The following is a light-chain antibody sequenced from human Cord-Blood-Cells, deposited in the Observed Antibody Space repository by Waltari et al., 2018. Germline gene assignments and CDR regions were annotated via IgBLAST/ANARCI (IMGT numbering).Light chain of an antibody. CDR1: SSNIGPGYD. V-gene: IGLV1-40*01. J-gene: IGLJ2*01. Sequence: QSVLTQPPSVSGAPGQRATISCTGSSSNIGPGYDVPWYQQLPGTAPKLPIYGNSNRPSGVPDRFSGSKSGTSASLAITGLQAEDEADYYCQSYDSSLSGVVFGGGTKLTVL. CDR2: GNS. CDR3: QSYDSSLSGVV.